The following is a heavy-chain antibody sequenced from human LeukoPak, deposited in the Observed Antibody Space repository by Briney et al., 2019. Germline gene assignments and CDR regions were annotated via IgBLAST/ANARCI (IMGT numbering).Heavy chain of an antibody. CDR3: ASGLGELSFQIDY. J-gene: IGHJ4*02. V-gene: IGHV3-23*01. D-gene: IGHD3-16*02. CDR1: GFTFSSYA. Sequence: PGGSLRLSCAASGFTFSSYAMHWVRQAPGKGLEWVSGISGSGGSTYYADSVKGRFTISRDNSKNTLYLQMNSLRAEDTAVYYCASGLGELSFQIDYWGQGTLVTVSS. CDR2: ISGSGGST.